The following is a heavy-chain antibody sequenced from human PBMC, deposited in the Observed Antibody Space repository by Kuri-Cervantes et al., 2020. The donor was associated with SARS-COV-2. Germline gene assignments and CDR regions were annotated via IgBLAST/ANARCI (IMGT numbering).Heavy chain of an antibody. Sequence: LSLTCAASGFTFSSYAMHWVRQAPGKGLEWVAVISYDGSDKYYADSVKGRFTISRDNSKNTLYLQMNSLRAEDTAVYYCARDSPIAAAEYNYCYYMDVWGKGTTVTVSS. CDR1: GFTFSSYA. D-gene: IGHD6-13*01. J-gene: IGHJ6*03. V-gene: IGHV3-30*04. CDR2: ISYDGSDK. CDR3: ARDSPIAAAEYNYCYYMDV.